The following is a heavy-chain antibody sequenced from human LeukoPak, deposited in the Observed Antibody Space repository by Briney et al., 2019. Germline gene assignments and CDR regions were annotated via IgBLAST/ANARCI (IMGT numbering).Heavy chain of an antibody. J-gene: IGHJ4*02. D-gene: IGHD3-16*01. Sequence: EGSLRLSCAASGFTFSSYAMSWVRQAPGKGLEWVSAISGSGGSTYYADSVKGRFTISRDNSKNTLYLQMNSLRAEDTAVYYCAKGYGQRGIFDYWGQGTLVTVSS. V-gene: IGHV3-23*01. CDR3: AKGYGQRGIFDY. CDR1: GFTFSSYA. CDR2: ISGSGGST.